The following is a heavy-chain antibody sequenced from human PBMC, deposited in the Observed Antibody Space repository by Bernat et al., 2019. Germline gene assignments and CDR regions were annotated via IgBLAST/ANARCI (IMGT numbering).Heavy chain of an antibody. CDR3: ASRHIITGRFDP. CDR2: ISSSGSTI. Sequence: QVQLLESGGGLVKPGGSLRLSCAASGFTFSNYYMSWFRQAPGKGREWVSYISSSGSTIYYADSVKGRFTISRDNAKNSLYLQMNSLRAEDTAVYYCASRHIITGRFDPWGQGTLVTVSS. V-gene: IGHV3-11*01. CDR1: GFTFSNYY. J-gene: IGHJ5*02. D-gene: IGHD3-22*01.